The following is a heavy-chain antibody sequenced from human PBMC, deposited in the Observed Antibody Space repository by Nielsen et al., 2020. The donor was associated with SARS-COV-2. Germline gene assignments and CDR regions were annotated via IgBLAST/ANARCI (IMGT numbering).Heavy chain of an antibody. CDR1: GGTFRNYA. D-gene: IGHD2-15*01. CDR2: IIPIFGTA. J-gene: IGHJ3*02. CDR3: AREYCSGGSCYSAHDAFDI. V-gene: IGHV1-69*06. Sequence: SVKVSCKASGGTFRNYAISWVRQAPGQGLEWMGGIIPIFGTANYAQKFQGRVTITADKSTSTAYMELSSLRSEDTAVYYCAREYCSGGSCYSAHDAFDIWGQGTMVTVSS.